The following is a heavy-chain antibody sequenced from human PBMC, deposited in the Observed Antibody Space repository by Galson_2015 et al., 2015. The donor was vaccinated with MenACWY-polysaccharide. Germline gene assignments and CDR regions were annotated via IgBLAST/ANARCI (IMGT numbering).Heavy chain of an antibody. CDR1: GFTFRNFW. Sequence: SLRLSCAASGFTFRNFWMSWVRQAPGKELEWVASIKQDGSEKYLVDSVKGRFTISRDNAENSLFLQMNSLRAEDTAVYYCAREPGVRGIISVQWGQGTLGTVTS. D-gene: IGHD3-10*01. V-gene: IGHV3-7*01. CDR3: AREPGVRGIISVQ. J-gene: IGHJ1*01. CDR2: IKQDGSEK.